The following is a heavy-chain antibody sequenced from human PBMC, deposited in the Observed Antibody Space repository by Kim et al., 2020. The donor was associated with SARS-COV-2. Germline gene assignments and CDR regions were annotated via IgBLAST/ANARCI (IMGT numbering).Heavy chain of an antibody. Sequence: TYYNASRKGRVPIPVDRSKNQCSLRLSSVTAADAAVYYCARHLRNWYFDLWGRGTLVTVSS. V-gene: IGHV4-39*01. J-gene: IGHJ2*01. CDR2: T. CDR3: ARHLRNWYFDL.